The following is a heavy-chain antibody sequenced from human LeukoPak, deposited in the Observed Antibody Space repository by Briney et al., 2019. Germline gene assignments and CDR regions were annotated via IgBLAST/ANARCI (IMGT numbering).Heavy chain of an antibody. CDR1: GFTFSSYG. J-gene: IGHJ4*02. Sequence: GGSLRLSCAASGFTFSSYGMSWVRQAPGKGLEWVSAISGSGGSTYYADSVKGRFTISRDNSKNTLYLQMNSLRAEDTAVYYCAKDRASGVLGSYFDYWGQGTLVTVSS. V-gene: IGHV3-23*01. CDR3: AKDRASGVLGSYFDY. D-gene: IGHD1-26*01. CDR2: ISGSGGST.